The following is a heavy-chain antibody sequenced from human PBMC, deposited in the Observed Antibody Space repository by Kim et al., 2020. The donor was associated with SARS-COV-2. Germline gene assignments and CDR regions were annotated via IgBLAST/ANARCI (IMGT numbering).Heavy chain of an antibody. J-gene: IGHJ5*02. CDR2: INPNSGGT. D-gene: IGHD1-26*01. CDR1: GYTFTGYY. CDR3: ARDRKVGATHNWFDP. Sequence: ASVKVSCKASGYTFTGYYMHWVRQAPGQGLEWMGRINPNSGGTNYAQKFQGRVTMTRDTSISTAYMELSRLRSDDTAVYYCARDRKVGATHNWFDPWGQGTLVTVSS. V-gene: IGHV1-2*06.